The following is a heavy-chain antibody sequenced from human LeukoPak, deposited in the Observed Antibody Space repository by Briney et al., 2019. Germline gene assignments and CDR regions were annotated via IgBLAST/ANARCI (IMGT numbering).Heavy chain of an antibody. CDR1: GFTFSSYA. J-gene: IGHJ4*02. Sequence: AGRSLRLSCAASGFTFSSYAMHWVRQAPGKGLEWAAVISYGGSNKYYADSVKGRFTISRDNSKNTLYLQMNSLRAEDTAVYYCAREPYSSGWFDPGPFDYWGQGTLVTVSS. CDR3: AREPYSSGWFDPGPFDY. V-gene: IGHV3-30*04. CDR2: ISYGGSNK. D-gene: IGHD6-19*01.